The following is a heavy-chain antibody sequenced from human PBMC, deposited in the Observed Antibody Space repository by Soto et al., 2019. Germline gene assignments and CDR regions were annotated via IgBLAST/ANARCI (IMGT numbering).Heavy chain of an antibody. D-gene: IGHD2-8*01. Sequence: QVQLVQSGAEVKKPGASVKVSCNASGYTFTSYGISWVRQAPGQGLEWMGWISAYNGNTNYAQKLQGGVTMTTDTSTSTAYFELMRFMSDGTAGYYWTGGVGPVPLPFDYWGKGTLVTVSS. J-gene: IGHJ4*02. CDR1: GYTFTSYG. V-gene: IGHV1-18*01. CDR3: TGGVGPVPLPFDY. CDR2: ISAYNGNT.